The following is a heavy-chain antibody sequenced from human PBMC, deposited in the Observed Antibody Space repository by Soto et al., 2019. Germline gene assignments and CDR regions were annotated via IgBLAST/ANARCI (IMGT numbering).Heavy chain of an antibody. CDR1: GYTFPTST. Sequence: QLQLVQCGAEAKKPGASVKVSCKASGYTFPTSTISWVRQAPGQGLEWMGWIKAYSGNTNYAQKLQGRVTMTPDTSTNTAYMELRRLTTVDTAIYYCANADYADDDYWGQGTLVTVSS. CDR2: IKAYSGNT. J-gene: IGHJ4*02. D-gene: IGHD4-17*01. V-gene: IGHV1-18*01. CDR3: ANADYADDDY.